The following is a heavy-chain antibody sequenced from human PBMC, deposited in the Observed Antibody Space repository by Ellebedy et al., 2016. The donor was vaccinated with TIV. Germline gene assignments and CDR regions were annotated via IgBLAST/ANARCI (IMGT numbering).Heavy chain of an antibody. D-gene: IGHD6-19*01. CDR2: ISASTGDT. CDR1: GYSFSNYG. CDR3: ATRSGPAGQVANY. J-gene: IGHJ4*02. V-gene: IGHV1-18*01. Sequence: ASVKVSXXASGYSFSNYGVSWVRQAPGQGLEWMGWISASTGDTNYVQKSQGRVTMTTDTSTSTAYMELRSLRSDDTAVYYCATRSGPAGQVANYWGQGTLVTVSS.